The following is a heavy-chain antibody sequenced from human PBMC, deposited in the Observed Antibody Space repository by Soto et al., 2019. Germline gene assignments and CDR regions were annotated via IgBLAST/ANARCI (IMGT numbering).Heavy chain of an antibody. V-gene: IGHV1-69*02. CDR2: IVPMLGMS. J-gene: IGHJ4*02. CDR3: ATSYGSGSRAFDY. Sequence: QVQLVQSGAEVKKPGSSVKVSCKASGDTFSFYTINWVRQAPGLGLEWMGRIVPMLGMSNYALKFQGRVTMTADKSTGTAYMELGSLRSEDTAMYYCATSYGSGSRAFDYWGQGALVTVSS. D-gene: IGHD3-10*01. CDR1: GDTFSFYT.